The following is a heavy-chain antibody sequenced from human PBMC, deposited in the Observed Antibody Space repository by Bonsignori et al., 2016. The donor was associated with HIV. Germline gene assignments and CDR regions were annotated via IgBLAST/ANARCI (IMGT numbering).Heavy chain of an antibody. CDR3: AHLGGDFWSGYSFDI. J-gene: IGHJ3*02. Sequence: GGSLRLSCAASGFTFSNYWMHWVRQAPGKGLVWVSRINNDGSTTSYADSVKGRFTISRDNAKNTLYLQMNSLRAEDTAVYYCAHLGGDFWSGYSFDIWGQGTMVTVSS. CDR2: INNDGSTT. CDR1: GFTFSNYW. D-gene: IGHD3-3*01. V-gene: IGHV3-74*01.